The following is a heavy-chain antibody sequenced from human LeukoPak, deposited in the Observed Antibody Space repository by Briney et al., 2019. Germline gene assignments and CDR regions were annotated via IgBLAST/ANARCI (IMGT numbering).Heavy chain of an antibody. CDR3: AKVLWFGELPAGMDA. Sequence: GGSLRLSCAASGFTFSSYGMHWVRQAPGKGLEWVAVISYDGSNKYYADSVKGRFTISRDNSKNTLYLQMNSLRAEDTAVYYCAKVLWFGELPAGMDAWGQGTTVTVSS. D-gene: IGHD3-10*01. CDR2: ISYDGSNK. V-gene: IGHV3-30*18. CDR1: GFTFSSYG. J-gene: IGHJ6*02.